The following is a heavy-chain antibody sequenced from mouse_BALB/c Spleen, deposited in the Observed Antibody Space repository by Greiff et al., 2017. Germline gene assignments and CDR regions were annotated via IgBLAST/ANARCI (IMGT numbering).Heavy chain of an antibody. CDR1: GFNIKDTY. V-gene: IGHV14-3*02. J-gene: IGHJ3*01. CDR3: ARFPYDGYYGQGFAY. CDR2: IDPANGNT. D-gene: IGHD2-3*01. Sequence: EVQLQQSGAELVKPGASVKLSCTASGFNIKDTYMHWVKHRPEQGLEWIGRIDPANGNTKYDPKFQGKATITADTSSNTAYLQLSSLTSEDTAVYYCARFPYDGYYGQGFAYWGQGTLVTVSA.